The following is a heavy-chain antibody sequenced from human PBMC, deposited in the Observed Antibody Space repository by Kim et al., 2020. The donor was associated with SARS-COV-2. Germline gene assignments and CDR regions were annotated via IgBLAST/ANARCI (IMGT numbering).Heavy chain of an antibody. Sequence: GGSLRLSCAASGFTFSSYWMSWVRQAPGKGLEWVANIKHDGSEKYYVDSVKGRFTISRDNAKNSLYLQMNSLRAEDTAVYYCAREDVSMVRGVIMSGYYYSPGMHVGGEKTALTLS. CDR3: AREDVSMVRGVIMSGYYYSPGMHV. V-gene: IGHV3-7*01. D-gene: IGHD3-10*01. CDR2: IKHDGSEK. CDR1: GFTFSSYW. J-gene: IGHJ6*02.